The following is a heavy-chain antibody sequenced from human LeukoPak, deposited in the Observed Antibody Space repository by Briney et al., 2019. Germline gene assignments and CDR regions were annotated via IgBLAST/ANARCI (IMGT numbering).Heavy chain of an antibody. CDR1: GGSFSGYY. CDR2: INHSGST. CDR3: ARNAVTTFFYYYYYMDV. Sequence: SETLSLTCAVYGGSFSGYYWSWIRQPPGKGLEWIGEINHSGSTNYNPSLKSRVTISVDTSKNQFSLKLSSVTAADTAVYYCARNAVTTFFYYYYYMDVWGKGTTVTISS. D-gene: IGHD4-17*01. J-gene: IGHJ6*03. V-gene: IGHV4-34*01.